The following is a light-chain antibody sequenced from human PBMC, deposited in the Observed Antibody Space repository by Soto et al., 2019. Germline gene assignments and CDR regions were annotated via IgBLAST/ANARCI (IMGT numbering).Light chain of an antibody. CDR2: EVS. Sequence: QSALTQPPSASGSPGQSVTISCTGTSSDVGAYNYVSWYQQYPGKAPKLMIYEVSNRPSGVPDRFSGSKSGKTASLTVSGLQPDEEADYYCTSYAGSNVWVFGGGTKLTVL. CDR1: SSDVGAYNY. J-gene: IGLJ3*02. CDR3: TSYAGSNVWV. V-gene: IGLV2-8*01.